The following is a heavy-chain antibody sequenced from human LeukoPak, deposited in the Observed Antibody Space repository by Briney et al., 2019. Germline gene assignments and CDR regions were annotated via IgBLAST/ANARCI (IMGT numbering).Heavy chain of an antibody. D-gene: IGHD6-19*01. Sequence: SETLSLTCTVSGDSISSYYRSWIRQPAGKGLEWIGRISTSGSTNYNPSLKSRVTMSVDTSKNQFSLKLSSVTAADTAVYYCARAWQWLPLDYWGQGTLVTVSS. V-gene: IGHV4-4*07. CDR3: ARAWQWLPLDY. CDR1: GDSISSYY. J-gene: IGHJ4*02. CDR2: ISTSGST.